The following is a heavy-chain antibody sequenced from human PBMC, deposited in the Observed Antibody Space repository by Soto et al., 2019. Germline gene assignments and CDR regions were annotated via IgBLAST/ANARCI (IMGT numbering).Heavy chain of an antibody. V-gene: IGHV1-3*01. D-gene: IGHD1-7*01. Sequence: ASVKVSCKASGYTFTSYAMHWVRQAPGQRLEWMGWINAGNGNTKYSQKFQGRVTITRDTSASTAYMELSSLRSEDTAVYYCARDRAGTTLGGSGYMDVWGKGTTVTVSS. CDR1: GYTFTSYA. J-gene: IGHJ6*03. CDR3: ARDRAGTTLGGSGYMDV. CDR2: INAGNGNT.